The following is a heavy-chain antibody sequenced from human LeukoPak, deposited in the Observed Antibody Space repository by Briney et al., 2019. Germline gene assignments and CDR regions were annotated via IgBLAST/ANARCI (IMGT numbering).Heavy chain of an antibody. J-gene: IGHJ4*02. CDR2: IYYSGST. CDR3: ARASSLVHFDY. D-gene: IGHD2-15*01. CDR1: GGSISSYY. Sequence: SETLSLTCTVSGGSISSYYWSWIRQPPGKGLEWIGYIYYSGSTNYNPSLKSRVTISVGTSKNQFSLKLSSVTAADTAVYYCARASSLVHFDYWGQGTLVTVSS. V-gene: IGHV4-59*01.